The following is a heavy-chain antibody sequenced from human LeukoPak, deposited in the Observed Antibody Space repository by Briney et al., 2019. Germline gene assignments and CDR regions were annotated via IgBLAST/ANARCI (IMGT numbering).Heavy chain of an antibody. CDR3: AKPLAYCGGDCSAGFDY. J-gene: IGHJ4*02. Sequence: GGSLRLSCAASGFTFSSYAMSWVRQAPGKGLEWVSAISGSGGSTYYADSVKGRFTISRDNSKNTLYLQMNSPRAEDTAVYYCAKPLAYCGGDCSAGFDYWGQGTLVTVSS. CDR2: ISGSGGST. CDR1: GFTFSSYA. D-gene: IGHD2-21*02. V-gene: IGHV3-23*01.